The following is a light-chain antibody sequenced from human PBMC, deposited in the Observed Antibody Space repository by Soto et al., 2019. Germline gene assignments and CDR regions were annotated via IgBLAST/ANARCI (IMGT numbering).Light chain of an antibody. CDR2: AAS. J-gene: IGKJ1*01. CDR3: LQHDSYPRT. V-gene: IGKV1-17*01. Sequence: DIQMTQSTSSLSASVGDRVTITCRASQSIRNDLAWYQQKPGKAPKRLIYAASSLHSGVPSRFSGSASGTEFTLAISGLQPDDFATYYCLQHDSYPRTFGQGTKVDI. CDR1: QSIRND.